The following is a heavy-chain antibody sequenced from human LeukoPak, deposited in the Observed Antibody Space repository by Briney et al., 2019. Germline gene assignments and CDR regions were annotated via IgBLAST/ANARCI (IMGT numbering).Heavy chain of an antibody. V-gene: IGHV4-59*11. J-gene: IGHJ5*02. D-gene: IGHD6-19*01. CDR1: GRSISSHY. Sequence: SETLSLTCTVSGRSISSHYWSWIRQPPGKGLEWIGYIHYTGHTRYNPSLANRVSISADTSKNQFSLILNSLTTADTAVYYCVRDHEVITPAVGHWFDPWGQGPSHRLL. CDR2: IHYTGHT. CDR3: VRDHEVITPAVGHWFDP.